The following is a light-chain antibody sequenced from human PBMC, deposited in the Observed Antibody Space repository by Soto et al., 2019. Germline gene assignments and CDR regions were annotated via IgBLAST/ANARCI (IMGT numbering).Light chain of an antibody. CDR2: VEVSGIY. CDR1: SGHSGYI. CDR3: ETWDNDNVV. Sequence: QPVLTQSSAASASLGSSVKLTCTLSSGHSGYIIAWHLQQPGQAPRYLMRVEVSGIYNKGSGVPDRFSGSSSGADRHLVISNLQSEDEADYYCETWDNDNVVFGGGTKLNVL. V-gene: IGLV4-60*03. J-gene: IGLJ2*01.